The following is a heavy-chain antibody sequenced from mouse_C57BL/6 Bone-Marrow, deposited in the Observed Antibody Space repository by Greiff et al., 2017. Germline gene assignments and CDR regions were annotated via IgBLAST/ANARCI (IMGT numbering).Heavy chain of an antibody. Sequence: QVQLQQPGAELVRPGTSVKLSCKASGYTFTSYWMHWVKQRPGQGLEWIGVIDPSDSYTNYNQKFKGKATLTVDTSSSTAYMQLSSLTSEVSAVYYCAREGDTHGSSYRGFFDYWGQGTTLTVSS. V-gene: IGHV1-59*01. D-gene: IGHD1-1*01. J-gene: IGHJ2*01. CDR1: GYTFTSYW. CDR2: IDPSDSYT. CDR3: AREGDTHGSSYRGFFDY.